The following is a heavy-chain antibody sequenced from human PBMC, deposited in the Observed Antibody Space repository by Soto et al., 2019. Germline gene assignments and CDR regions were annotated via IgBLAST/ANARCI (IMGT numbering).Heavy chain of an antibody. CDR2: LYDSGNT. CDR1: AASISSDH. V-gene: IGHV4-59*01. Sequence: SETLSLTCTVSAASISSDHWSWIRQPPGKRLEWIGCLYDSGNTNYNPSLKSRVTVSVVPSKNQFSLELNSVTAADTAVYYCAGGPNYYYFDWWGQGALVTVSS. CDR3: AGGPNYYYFDW. D-gene: IGHD1-7*01. J-gene: IGHJ4*02.